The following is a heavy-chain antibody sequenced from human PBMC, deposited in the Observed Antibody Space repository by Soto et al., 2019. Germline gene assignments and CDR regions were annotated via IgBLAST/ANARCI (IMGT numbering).Heavy chain of an antibody. V-gene: IGHV3-23*01. J-gene: IGHJ4*02. CDR2: ISGSGGST. Sequence: GGSLRLSCAASGFTFSSYAMSWVRQAPGKGLEWVSAISGSGGSTYYADSVKGRFTISRDNSKNTLYLQMNSLRAEDTAVYYCAQTPYKTASSGYYYFDYWGQGTLVTVSS. D-gene: IGHD3-22*01. CDR1: GFTFSSYA. CDR3: AQTPYKTASSGYYYFDY.